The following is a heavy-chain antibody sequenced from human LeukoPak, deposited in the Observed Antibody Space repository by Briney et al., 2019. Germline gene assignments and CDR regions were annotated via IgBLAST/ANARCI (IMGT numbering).Heavy chain of an antibody. Sequence: PGRSLRLSCAASGFTVSSNYMSWVRQAPGKGLEWVSAISGSGGSTYYADSVKGRFTISRDNSKNTLYLQMNSLRAEDTAVYYCAKNGYSSGWRDAFDFWGQGTMVTVSS. D-gene: IGHD6-19*01. CDR2: ISGSGGST. CDR1: GFTVSSNY. CDR3: AKNGYSSGWRDAFDF. J-gene: IGHJ3*01. V-gene: IGHV3-23*01.